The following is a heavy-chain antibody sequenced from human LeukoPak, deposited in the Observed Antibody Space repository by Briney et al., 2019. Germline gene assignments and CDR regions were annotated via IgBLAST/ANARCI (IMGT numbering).Heavy chain of an antibody. D-gene: IGHD2-8*01. CDR2: ISGAGDIA. J-gene: IGHJ5*02. Sequence: GGSLRLPCAASGLLFSRCSMSWVRQAPGKGLEWVSSISGAGDIAHYAEAVKGRFTISRDNSGNTLYVQMDRLRAEDRAVYYCAKVKSSLTLIGAWGQGTLVTVSS. V-gene: IGHV3-23*01. CDR1: GLLFSRCS. CDR3: AKVKSSLTLIGA.